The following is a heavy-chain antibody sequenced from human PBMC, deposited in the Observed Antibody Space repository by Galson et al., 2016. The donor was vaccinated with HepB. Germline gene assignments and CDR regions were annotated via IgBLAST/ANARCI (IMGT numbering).Heavy chain of an antibody. D-gene: IGHD2-15*01. Sequence: SETLSLTCTVSGGSISSYYWSWIRQPAGKGLEWIGRIYTGGSTNYNPSLKSRVTMSVDTSKNQFSLKLSSVTAADTAVYYCARDYCSGGSCSPGKYWGQGTLVTVSS. CDR3: ARDYCSGGSCSPGKY. CDR2: IYTGGST. J-gene: IGHJ4*02. V-gene: IGHV4-4*07. CDR1: GGSISSYY.